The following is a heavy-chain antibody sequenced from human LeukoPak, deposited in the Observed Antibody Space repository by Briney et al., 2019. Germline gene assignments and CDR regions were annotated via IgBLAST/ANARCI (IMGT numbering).Heavy chain of an antibody. CDR2: INQDGGTT. J-gene: IGHJ6*03. CDR3: TKDRQGPNQYHMDV. Sequence: PRGSLRLSCAAPGFTFSSLWMSWVRQAPGRGPEWVANINQDGGTTYYVASVKGRFTISRDNAKNSLSLQMSSLRAEDTAVYYCTKDRQGPNQYHMDVWGKGTTVTVSS. V-gene: IGHV3-7*01. CDR1: GFTFSSLW.